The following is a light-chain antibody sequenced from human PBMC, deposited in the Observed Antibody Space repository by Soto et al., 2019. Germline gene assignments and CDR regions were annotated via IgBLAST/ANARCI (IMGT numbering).Light chain of an antibody. CDR2: EVS. CDR1: SSDVGGYNY. CDR3: SLYSSNGSLI. Sequence: QSALTQPASVSGFPGQSITISCTGTSSDVGGYNYVSWYQHHPGKAPKLMIYEVSNRPSGVSNRFSGSKSGNTASLTISGLQAEDEADYYCSLYSSNGSLIFGPGTKLTVL. V-gene: IGLV2-14*01. J-gene: IGLJ1*01.